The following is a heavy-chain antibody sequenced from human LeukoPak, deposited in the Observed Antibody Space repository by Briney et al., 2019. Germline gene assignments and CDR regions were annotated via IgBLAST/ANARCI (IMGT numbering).Heavy chain of an antibody. CDR1: GDSISDSDW. D-gene: IGHD1-14*01. J-gene: IGHJ4*02. CDR3: ARAGIPWNPADC. CDR2: IRHSGST. V-gene: IGHV4-4*02. Sequence: SETLSLTCAVSGDSISDSDWWTWVRQPPGQGLEWIGEIRHSGSTNYSPSLKSRVTISIDKSKNQLSLKLSSVTAADTANYFCARAGIPWNPADCWGQGTLVIASS.